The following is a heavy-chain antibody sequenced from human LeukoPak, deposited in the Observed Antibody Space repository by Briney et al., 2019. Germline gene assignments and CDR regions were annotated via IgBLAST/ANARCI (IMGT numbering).Heavy chain of an antibody. D-gene: IGHD6-19*01. V-gene: IGHV7-4-1*02. J-gene: IGHJ4*02. CDR3: ARESYFPVAGLYDY. CDR2: INTNTGNP. CDR1: GYTFTSYA. Sequence: ASVKVSCKASGYTFTSYAMNWVRQAPGQGLEWMGWINTNTGNPTYAQGFTGRFVFSLDTSVSTAYLQISSLRAEDTAVYYCARESYFPVAGLYDYWGQGTLVTVSS.